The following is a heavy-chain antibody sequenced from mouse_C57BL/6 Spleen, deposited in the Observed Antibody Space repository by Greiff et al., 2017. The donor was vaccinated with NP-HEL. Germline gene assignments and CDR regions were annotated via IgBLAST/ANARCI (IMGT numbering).Heavy chain of an antibody. V-gene: IGHV5-16*01. CDR2: INYDGSST. CDR3: ARARHDYYSNYEDYAMDY. Sequence: DVKLVESEGGLVQPGSSMKLSCTASGFTFSDYYMAWVRQVPEKGLEWVANINYDGSSTYYLDSLKSRFIISRDNAKNILYLQMSSLKSEDTATYYCARARHDYYSNYEDYAMDYWGQGTSVTVSS. J-gene: IGHJ4*01. D-gene: IGHD2-5*01. CDR1: GFTFSDYY.